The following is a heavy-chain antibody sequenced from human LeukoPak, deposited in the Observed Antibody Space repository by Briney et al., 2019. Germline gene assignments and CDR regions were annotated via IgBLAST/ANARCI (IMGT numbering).Heavy chain of an antibody. CDR1: GCPFTKFY. V-gene: IGHV1-46*01. D-gene: IGHD6-19*01. CDR2: MSPNGDST. CDR3: ARDNSDTVKGECSGACYWWFDP. J-gene: IGHJ5*02. Sequence: ASVKVSCKASGCPFTKFYMHWVRQAPGHGLEWMGLMSPNGDSTLYSQKFQGRVTMTRDTSTSTDYMELSSLRSEDTAVYYCARDNSDTVKGECSGACYWWFDPWGQGTLVTVSS.